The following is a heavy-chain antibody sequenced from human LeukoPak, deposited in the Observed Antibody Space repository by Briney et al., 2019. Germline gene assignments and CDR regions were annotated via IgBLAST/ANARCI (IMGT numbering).Heavy chain of an antibody. CDR1: GYSITSGYY. Sequence: SETLSLNCTVSGYSITSGYYWGWIRQPPGKGLEWIASIYHSGSTFYNPSLKSRVTISVDTSKNQFSLKLNSVTAADTAVYYCARDRDYYGSGSYGPDYWGQGILVTVSS. J-gene: IGHJ4*02. V-gene: IGHV4-38-2*02. CDR3: ARDRDYYGSGSYGPDY. D-gene: IGHD3-10*01. CDR2: IYHSGST.